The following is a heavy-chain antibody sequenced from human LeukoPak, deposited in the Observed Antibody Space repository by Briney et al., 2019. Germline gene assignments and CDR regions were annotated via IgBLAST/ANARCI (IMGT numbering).Heavy chain of an antibody. CDR1: GYTFTGYY. CDR2: INANSGDT. CDR3: ARAVLRYYDWQGFFDY. V-gene: IGHV1-2*02. J-gene: IGHJ4*02. Sequence: ASVKVSCKASGYTFTGYYMHWVRQAPGQGLEWMGWINANSGDTNYAQKFQGRVTMTRDTSISTAYMELSRLRSDDTALYFCARAVLRYYDWQGFFDYWGQGTLVTVSS. D-gene: IGHD3-9*01.